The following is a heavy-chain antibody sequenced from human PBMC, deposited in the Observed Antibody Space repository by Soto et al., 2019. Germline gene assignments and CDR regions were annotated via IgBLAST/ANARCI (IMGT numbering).Heavy chain of an antibody. J-gene: IGHJ4*02. D-gene: IGHD3-10*01. CDR3: AHRRPSTYYYGSGSLD. Sequence: QITLKESGPTLVKPTQTLTLTCTFSGFSLSTSGVGVGWIRQPPGKALECLALIYWNDDKRYSPSLKSRLTITKDTSKNQVVLTMTNMDPVDTATYYCAHRRPSTYYYGSGSLDWGQGTLVTVSS. CDR1: GFSLSTSGVG. V-gene: IGHV2-5*01. CDR2: IYWNDDK.